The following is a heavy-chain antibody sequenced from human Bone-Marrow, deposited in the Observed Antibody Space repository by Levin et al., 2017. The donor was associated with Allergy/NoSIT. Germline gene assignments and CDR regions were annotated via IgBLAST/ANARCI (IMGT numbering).Heavy chain of an antibody. Sequence: SCAASGFSFSDYVMNWVRQAPGKGLEWVAEISANGGDTYYADSVKGRLTISRDNSKNTLFLQMNSLSAEDTAVYYCAKAGCGGDCYTYYLDNWGQGTLVTVSS. CDR2: ISANGGDT. D-gene: IGHD2-21*02. CDR1: GFSFSDYV. CDR3: AKAGCGGDCYTYYLDN. J-gene: IGHJ4*02. V-gene: IGHV3-23*01.